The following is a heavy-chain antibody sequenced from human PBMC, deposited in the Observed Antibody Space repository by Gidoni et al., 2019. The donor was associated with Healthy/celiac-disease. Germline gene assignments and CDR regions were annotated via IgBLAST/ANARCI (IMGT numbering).Heavy chain of an antibody. CDR1: GFSLSPSGVV. D-gene: IGHD6-19*01. V-gene: IGHV2-5*02. CDR3: AHRRWGFAGAYSSGWDAFDI. CDR2: IYWDDDK. J-gene: IGHJ3*02. Sequence: QITLKESGPTLVKPPQTLTLTCTFSGFSLSPSGVVVGWIRQPPGKALEWLALIYWDDDKRYSPSLKSRLTITKDTSKNQVVLTMTNMDPVDTATYYCAHRRWGFAGAYSSGWDAFDIWGQGTMVTVSS.